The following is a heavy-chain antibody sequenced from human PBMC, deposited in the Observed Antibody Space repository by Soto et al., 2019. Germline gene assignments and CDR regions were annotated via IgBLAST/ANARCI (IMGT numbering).Heavy chain of an antibody. CDR2: IYYSGST. V-gene: IGHV4-59*01. CDR3: ARRKVSSSGWSSSFDY. J-gene: IGHJ4*02. CDR1: GGSISSYY. D-gene: IGHD6-19*01. Sequence: SETLSLTCPVSGGSISSYYWSWIRQPPGKGLEWIGYIYYSGSTNYNPSLKSRVTISVDTSKNQFSLKLSSVTAADTAVYYCARRKVSSSGWSSSFDYWGQGTLVTVSS.